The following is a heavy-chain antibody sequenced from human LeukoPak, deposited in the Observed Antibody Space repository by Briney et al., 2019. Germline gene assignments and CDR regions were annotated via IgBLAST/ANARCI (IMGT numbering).Heavy chain of an antibody. Sequence: PGGSLRLSCAASGFTFSSYAMSWVRQAPGKGLEWVSYISSSSSTIYYADSVKGRFTISRDNAKNSLYLQMDSLRAEDTAVYYCAKDYDSTNLFNRPSEYWGQGTQVTVSS. J-gene: IGHJ4*02. V-gene: IGHV3-48*01. D-gene: IGHD3-22*01. CDR1: GFTFSSYA. CDR3: AKDYDSTNLFNRPSEY. CDR2: ISSSSSTI.